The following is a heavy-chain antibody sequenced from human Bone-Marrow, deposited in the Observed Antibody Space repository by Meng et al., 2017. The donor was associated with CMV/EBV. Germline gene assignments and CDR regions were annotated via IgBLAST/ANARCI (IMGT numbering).Heavy chain of an antibody. Sequence: GESLKISCAAPGFTFSSYAMHWVRQAPGKGLEWVAVISYDGSNKYYADSVKGRFTISRDNSKNTLYLQMNSLRAEDTAVYYCARDRGYCSSTSCFGAFDIWGQGTMVTVSS. J-gene: IGHJ3*02. D-gene: IGHD2-2*01. CDR3: ARDRGYCSSTSCFGAFDI. CDR1: GFTFSSYA. CDR2: ISYDGSNK. V-gene: IGHV3-30-3*01.